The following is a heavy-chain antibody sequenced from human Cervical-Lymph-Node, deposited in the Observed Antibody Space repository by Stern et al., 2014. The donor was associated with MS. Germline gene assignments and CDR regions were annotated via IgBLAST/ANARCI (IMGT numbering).Heavy chain of an antibody. CDR2: IRSGGSYI. Sequence: EVQLVESGGGLVKPGGSLRLSCAASGFTFSSYSMNWVRQAPGTGLEWVASIRSGGSYIYYADSLKGRFTISRDNAKNSLYLQMNSLRAEDTAVYYCARGRGGNYRYYFDYWGQGTLVTVSS. J-gene: IGHJ4*02. CDR1: GFTFSSYS. D-gene: IGHD4-23*01. V-gene: IGHV3-21*01. CDR3: ARGRGGNYRYYFDY.